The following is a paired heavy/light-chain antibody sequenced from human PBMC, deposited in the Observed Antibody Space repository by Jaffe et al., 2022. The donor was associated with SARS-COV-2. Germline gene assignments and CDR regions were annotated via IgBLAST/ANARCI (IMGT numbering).Heavy chain of an antibody. CDR2: ISASNGNT. D-gene: IGHD1-26*01. J-gene: IGHJ6*02. CDR3: ASGGTKWESLGGYYYHGMDV. CDR1: GYTFTSYG. Sequence: QVQLVQSGAEVRKPGASVKVSCKASGYTFTSYGFNWVRQAPGQGLEWMGWISASNGNTNYAQKFQGRVTMTTDTSTRTVYMELRSLRSDDTAVFYCASGGTKWESLGGYYYHGMDVWGQGTTVTVSS. V-gene: IGHV1-18*01.
Light chain of an antibody. CDR2: RNN. J-gene: IGLJ3*02. CDR3: AAWGDSLSAWV. Sequence: QSVLTQSPSASGTPGQRVTISCSGSTSNIGNNYVYWYQQLPGTAPKLLIYRNNQRPSGVPDRFSGSKSGTSASLAISGLRSEDEADYYCAAWGDSLSAWVFGGGTKLTVL. V-gene: IGLV1-47*01. CDR1: TSNIGNNY.